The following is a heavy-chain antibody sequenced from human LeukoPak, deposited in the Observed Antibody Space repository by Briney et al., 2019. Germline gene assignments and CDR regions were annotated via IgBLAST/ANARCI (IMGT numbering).Heavy chain of an antibody. J-gene: IGHJ5*02. D-gene: IGHD3-10*01. V-gene: IGHV1-18*01. CDR2: ISAYNGNT. CDR1: GYTFTSYG. Sequence: ASVKVSCKASGYTFTSYGISWVRQAPGQGLEWMGWISAYNGNTNYAQKLQGRVTMTTDTSTSTAYMELRSLRSDDTAVYYCAREGEEGTYGSGSYYNWRNWFDPWGQGTLVTVSS. CDR3: AREGEEGTYGSGSYYNWRNWFDP.